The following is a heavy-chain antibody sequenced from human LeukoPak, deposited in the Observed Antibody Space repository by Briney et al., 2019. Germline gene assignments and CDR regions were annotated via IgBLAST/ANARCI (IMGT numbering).Heavy chain of an antibody. CDR2: INHSGST. CDR1: GGSFSGYY. Sequence: SETLPLTCAVYGGSFSGYYWSWIRQPPGKGLEWIGEINHSGSTNYNPSLKSRVIISVDTSKNQFSLKLSSVTAADTAVYYCARSKLLWFGELQHDAFDIWGQGTMVTVSS. V-gene: IGHV4-34*01. D-gene: IGHD3-10*01. J-gene: IGHJ3*02. CDR3: ARSKLLWFGELQHDAFDI.